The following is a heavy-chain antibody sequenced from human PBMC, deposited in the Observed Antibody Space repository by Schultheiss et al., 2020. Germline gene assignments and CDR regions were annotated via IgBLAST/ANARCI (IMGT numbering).Heavy chain of an antibody. V-gene: IGHV3-7*01. J-gene: IGHJ3*02. CDR3: ASPLRRYYYVDAFDI. Sequence: GGSLRLSCAASGFTFSTYSMAWVRQTPGKGLEWVASIKQDGSDKYYVDSVKGRFTISRDNAGNSLYLQMNSLRDEDTAVYYCASPLRRYYYVDAFDIWGQGTMVT. D-gene: IGHD3-10*02. CDR1: GFTFSTYS. CDR2: IKQDGSDK.